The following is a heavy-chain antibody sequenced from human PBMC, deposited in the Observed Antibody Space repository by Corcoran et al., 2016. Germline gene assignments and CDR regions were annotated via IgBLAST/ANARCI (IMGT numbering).Heavy chain of an antibody. V-gene: IGHV1-69*06. CDR3: ARARRYCSGGSCYPAHAFDI. CDR1: GGTFSSYA. D-gene: IGHD2-15*01. J-gene: IGHJ3*02. Sequence: QVQLVQSGAEVKKPGSSVKVSCKASGGTFSSYAISWVRQAPGQGLEWMGGIIPIFGTANYAQKFQGRVTITADKSTSTAYMELSSLRSEDTAVYYWARARRYCSGGSCYPAHAFDIWGQGTMVTVSS. CDR2: IIPIFGTA.